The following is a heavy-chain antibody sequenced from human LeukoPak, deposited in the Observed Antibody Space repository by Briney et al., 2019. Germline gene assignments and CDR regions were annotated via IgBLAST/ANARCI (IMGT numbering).Heavy chain of an antibody. CDR2: IYYSGST. V-gene: IGHV4-39*07. CDR3: ARGRDGYNFLNRGEYYYFDY. D-gene: IGHD5-24*01. J-gene: IGHJ4*02. CDR1: GGSISSSSYY. Sequence: SETLSLTCTVSGGSISSSSYYWGWIRQPPGKGLEWIGSIYYSGSTYYKPSLKSRVTISVDTSKNQFSLKLNSVTAADTAVYYCARGRDGYNFLNRGEYYYFDYWGQGTLVTVSS.